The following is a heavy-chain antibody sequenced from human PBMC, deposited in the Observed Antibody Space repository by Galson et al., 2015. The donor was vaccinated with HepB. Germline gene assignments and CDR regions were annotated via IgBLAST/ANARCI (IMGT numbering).Heavy chain of an antibody. Sequence: SLRLSCAASGFTFSSSIMNWVRPAPGKGLEWVSYISISSSTIYYADSVKGRFTISRDNAKNSLYLQMNSLRDDDTAVYYCATVRGYSYGYDYWGQGTLVTVSS. V-gene: IGHV3-48*02. CDR1: GFTFSSSI. J-gene: IGHJ4*02. CDR2: ISISSSTI. D-gene: IGHD5-18*01. CDR3: ATVRGYSYGYDY.